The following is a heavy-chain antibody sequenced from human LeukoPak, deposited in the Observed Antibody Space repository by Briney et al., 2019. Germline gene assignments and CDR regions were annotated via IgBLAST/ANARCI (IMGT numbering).Heavy chain of an antibody. CDR2: IYTSGST. D-gene: IGHD2-15*01. Sequence: SETLSLXCTVSGGSISSYYWSWIRQPAGKGLEWIGRIYTSGSTNYNPSLKSRVTMSVDTSKNQFSLKLSSVTAADTAVYYCARGYCSGGSCYHFDYWGQGTLVTVSS. CDR3: ARGYCSGGSCYHFDY. CDR1: GGSISSYY. V-gene: IGHV4-4*07. J-gene: IGHJ4*02.